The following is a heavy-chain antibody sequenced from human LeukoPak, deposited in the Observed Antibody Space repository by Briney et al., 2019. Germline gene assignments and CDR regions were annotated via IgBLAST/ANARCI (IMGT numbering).Heavy chain of an antibody. D-gene: IGHD4-17*01. V-gene: IGHV4-59*08. Sequence: SETLSLTCTVSGGSMRSYYWSWIRQPPGKGREWIGYIYYSGSTNSNPSLRRRVPISLETSKNQFPLTLSSVPAADTAVYYCARAYGDYPYYSDNWGQGTLVIVSS. CDR1: GGSMRSYY. CDR3: ARAYGDYPYYSDN. J-gene: IGHJ4*02. CDR2: IYYSGST.